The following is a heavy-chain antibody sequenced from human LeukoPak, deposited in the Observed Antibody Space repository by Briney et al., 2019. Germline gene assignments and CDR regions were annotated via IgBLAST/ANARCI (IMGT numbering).Heavy chain of an antibody. CDR1: GDSISSGSYY. J-gene: IGHJ4*02. CDR3: ARVTTGGYYNC. CDR2: IYTSGST. Sequence: PSQTLSLTCTVSGDSISSGSYYWSWIRQPAGKGLEWIGRIYTSGSTNYNPSLKSRVTISVDTSKNQFPLKLSSVTAADTAVYYCARVTTGGYYNCWGQGTLVTVSS. D-gene: IGHD3-22*01. V-gene: IGHV4-61*02.